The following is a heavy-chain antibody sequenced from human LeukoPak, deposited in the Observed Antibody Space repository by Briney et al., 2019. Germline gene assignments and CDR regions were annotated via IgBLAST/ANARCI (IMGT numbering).Heavy chain of an antibody. CDR2: ISYDGSNK. CDR1: GFTFSSYG. D-gene: IGHD2-15*01. Sequence: GRSLRLSCAASGFTFSSYGMHWVRQAPGKGLEWVAVISYDGSNKYYADSVKGRFTISRDNSKNTLYLQMNSLRAEDTAVYYCAKGSYCSGGSCYYCYYGMDVWGKGTTVTVSS. CDR3: AKGSYCSGGSCYYCYYGMDV. V-gene: IGHV3-30*18. J-gene: IGHJ6*04.